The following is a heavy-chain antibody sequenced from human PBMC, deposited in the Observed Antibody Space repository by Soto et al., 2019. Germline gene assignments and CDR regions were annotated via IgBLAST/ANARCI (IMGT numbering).Heavy chain of an antibody. Sequence: QVQLQESGPGLVKPSETLSLTCTVSGGSISSYYWSWIRQPPGKGLEWIGYIYYSGSTNYNPSLKSRVTIQVDTSLHQFSLKLSSLPAADTAVYDCARRYGGAFDIWGQGTLVTVSS. CDR3: ARRYGGAFDI. D-gene: IGHD3-10*01. V-gene: IGHV4-59*08. J-gene: IGHJ3*02. CDR2: IYYSGST. CDR1: GGSISSYY.